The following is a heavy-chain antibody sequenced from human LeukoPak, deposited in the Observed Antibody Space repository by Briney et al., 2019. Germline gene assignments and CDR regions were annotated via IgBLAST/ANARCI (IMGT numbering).Heavy chain of an antibody. J-gene: IGHJ5*02. Sequence: ASVKVSCKASGHTFTGYYMHWVRQAPGQGLEWMGWINPNSGGTNYAQKFQGRVTMTRDTSISTAYMELSRLRSDDTAVYYCARDRRVSNRFDPWGQGTLVTVSS. V-gene: IGHV1-2*02. CDR3: ARDRRVSNRFDP. CDR1: GHTFTGYY. CDR2: INPNSGGT.